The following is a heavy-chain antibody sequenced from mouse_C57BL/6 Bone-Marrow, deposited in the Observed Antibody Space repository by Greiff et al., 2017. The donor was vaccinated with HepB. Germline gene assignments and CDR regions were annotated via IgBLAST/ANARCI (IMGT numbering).Heavy chain of an antibody. CDR3: ARSGYGYDWGYFDV. D-gene: IGHD2-2*01. J-gene: IGHJ1*03. CDR1: GYTFTSYW. Sequence: QVQLKQPGAELVRPGSSVKLSCKASGYTFTSYWMHWVKQRPIQGLEWIGNIDPSDSETHYNQKFKDKATLTVDKSSSTAYMQLSSLTSEDSAVYYCARSGYGYDWGYFDVWGTGTTVTVSS. V-gene: IGHV1-52*01. CDR2: IDPSDSET.